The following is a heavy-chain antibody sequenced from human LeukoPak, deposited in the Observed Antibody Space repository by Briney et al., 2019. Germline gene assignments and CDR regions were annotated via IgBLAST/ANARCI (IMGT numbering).Heavy chain of an antibody. CDR1: GFSLRTSGVG. J-gene: IGHJ4*02. Sequence: SGPTLVKPTQTLTLTCTFSGFSLRTSGVGGGWIRQPPGKALEWLALIYWDDDKRYSPSLKSRLTITKDTSKNQVVLTMTNMDPVDTATYYCAHSKAVAGLNNFDYWGQGTLVTVSS. V-gene: IGHV2-5*02. CDR2: IYWDDDK. D-gene: IGHD6-19*01. CDR3: AHSKAVAGLNNFDY.